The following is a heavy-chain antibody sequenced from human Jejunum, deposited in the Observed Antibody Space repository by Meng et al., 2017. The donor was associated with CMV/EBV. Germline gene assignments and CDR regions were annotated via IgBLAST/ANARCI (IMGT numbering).Heavy chain of an antibody. J-gene: IGHJ4*02. Sequence: DYYVSWVRQAPGKGLEWVAYTSDVGTTAYYADSVKGRFTISRDNNNNSLYLQLSSLRAEDTAVYYCATYFAPLCCASANCWGREYWGQGTLVTVSS. CDR1: DYY. CDR3: ATYFAPLCCASANCWGREY. CDR2: TSDVGTTA. V-gene: IGHV3-11*01. D-gene: IGHD3-16*01.